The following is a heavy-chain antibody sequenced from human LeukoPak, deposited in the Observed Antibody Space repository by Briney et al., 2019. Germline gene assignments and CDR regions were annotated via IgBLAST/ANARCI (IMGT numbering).Heavy chain of an antibody. Sequence: GGSLRLSCAACGFTFSTYWMSWVRQAPGKGLEWVANIKQDGSEKYYVDSVKGRFTISRDNAKNSLFLQMNSLRAEDTAVYYCARVRCSSNICFPDLWGQGTLVTVSS. D-gene: IGHD2-2*01. CDR2: IKQDGSEK. V-gene: IGHV3-7*01. CDR1: GFTFSTYW. J-gene: IGHJ4*02. CDR3: ARVRCSSNICFPDL.